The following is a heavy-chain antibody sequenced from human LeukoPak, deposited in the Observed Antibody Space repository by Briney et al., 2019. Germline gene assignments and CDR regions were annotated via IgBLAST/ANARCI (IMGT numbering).Heavy chain of an antibody. CDR2: IKQDGSEK. D-gene: IGHD6-13*01. Sequence: GGSLRLSCAASGFAFGSHVMSWVRQAPGKGLEWVANIKQDGSEKYYVDSVKGRFTISRDNAKNSLYLQMNSLRAEDTAVYYCARAVRGSSSWYYYYGMDVWGQGTTVTVSS. V-gene: IGHV3-7*01. CDR1: GFAFGSHV. J-gene: IGHJ6*02. CDR3: ARAVRGSSSWYYYYGMDV.